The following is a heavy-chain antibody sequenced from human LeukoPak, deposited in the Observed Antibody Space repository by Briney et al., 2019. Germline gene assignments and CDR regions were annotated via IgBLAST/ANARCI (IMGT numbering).Heavy chain of an antibody. Sequence: GGSLRLSCAASGFSFSSYWMSCVRQAPGKGLEWVAIIKQDGSEKYYVDSVKGRFTISRDNSENSLYLQMNSLRAEDTAVYYCARSSGSWGTTKEAFDYWGQGTLVTVSS. CDR2: IKQDGSEK. J-gene: IGHJ4*02. D-gene: IGHD1-26*01. CDR1: GFSFSSYW. CDR3: ARSSGSWGTTKEAFDY. V-gene: IGHV3-7*04.